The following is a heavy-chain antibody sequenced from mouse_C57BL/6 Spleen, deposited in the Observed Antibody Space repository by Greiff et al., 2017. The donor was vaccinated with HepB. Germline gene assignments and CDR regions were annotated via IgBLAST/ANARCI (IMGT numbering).Heavy chain of an antibody. CDR1: GYAFTNYL. CDR3: ARGYYYGSSTFDY. Sequence: VKLQESGAELVRPGTSVKVSCKASGYAFTNYLIEWVKQRPGQGLEWIGVINPGSGGTNYNEKFKGKATLTADKSSSTAYMQLSSLTSEDSAVYFCARGYYYGSSTFDYWGQGTTLTVSS. CDR2: INPGSGGT. D-gene: IGHD1-1*01. J-gene: IGHJ2*01. V-gene: IGHV1-54*01.